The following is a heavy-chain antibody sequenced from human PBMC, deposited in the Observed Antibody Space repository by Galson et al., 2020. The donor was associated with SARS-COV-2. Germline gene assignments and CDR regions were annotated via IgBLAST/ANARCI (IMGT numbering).Heavy chain of an antibody. CDR1: GGSISSYY. CDR2: IYTSGST. D-gene: IGHD3-3*01. V-gene: IGHV4-4*07. J-gene: IGHJ1*01. Sequence: TSETLSLTCTVSGGSISSYYWSWIRQPAGKGLEWIGRIYTSGSTNYNPSLKSRVTMSVDTSKNQFSLKLSSVTAADTAVYYCARGTYYDFWSGYYTPPAEYFQHWGQGTLVTVSS. CDR3: ARGTYYDFWSGYYTPPAEYFQH.